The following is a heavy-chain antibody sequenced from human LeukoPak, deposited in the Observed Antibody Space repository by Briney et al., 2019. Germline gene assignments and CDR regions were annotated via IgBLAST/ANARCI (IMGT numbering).Heavy chain of an antibody. Sequence: SGTLSLTCAVSGGSISSSNWWSWVRQPPGKGLEWIGEIYHSGSTNYNPSLKSRVTISVDKSKNQFSLKLSSVTAADTAVYYCARHEGRYYVPYYFDYWGQGTLVTVSS. D-gene: IGHD1-26*01. CDR3: ARHEGRYYVPYYFDY. CDR1: GGSISSSNW. CDR2: IYHSGST. J-gene: IGHJ4*02. V-gene: IGHV4-4*02.